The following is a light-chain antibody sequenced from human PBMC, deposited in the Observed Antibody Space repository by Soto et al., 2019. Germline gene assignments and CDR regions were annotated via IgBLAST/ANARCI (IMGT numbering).Light chain of an antibody. V-gene: IGKV3-15*01. CDR2: GAS. J-gene: IGKJ2*01. CDR3: LQYNNWPPYT. Sequence: EIVMTQSPATLSVSPGERATLSCRASQSVSSNLAWYQQKPGQAPRLLIYGASTRATGIPARFSGSGSGTEFTLPISSLQSEDVAVYYCLQYNNWPPYTFGQGTKLEIK. CDR1: QSVSSN.